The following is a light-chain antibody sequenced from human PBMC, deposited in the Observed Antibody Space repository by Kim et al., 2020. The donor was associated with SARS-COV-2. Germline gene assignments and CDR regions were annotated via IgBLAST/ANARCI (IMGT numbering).Light chain of an antibody. CDR1: DCSVVGGYG. Sequence: GSISGTRDDCSVVGGYGVHWDQQLPVTAAELLSNGNSNRPSGVPGRFSGSMSGTTAALAITGLQADDEADYYCQSYDSSLSGSRVFGGGTQLTVL. CDR3: QSYDSSLSGSRV. CDR2: GNS. V-gene: IGLV1-40*01. J-gene: IGLJ2*01.